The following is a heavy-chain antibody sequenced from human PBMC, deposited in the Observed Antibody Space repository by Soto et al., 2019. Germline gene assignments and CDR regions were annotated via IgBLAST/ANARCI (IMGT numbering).Heavy chain of an antibody. D-gene: IGHD2-15*01. J-gene: IGHJ5*02. CDR1: GGSFSGYY. CDR2: INHSGST. CDR3: ARGRGKVAATSRYWFDP. Sequence: PSETLSLTCAVYGGSFSGYYWSWIRQPPGKGLEWIGEINHSGSTNYNPSLKSRVTISVDTSKNQFSLKLSSVTAADTAVYYCARGRGKVAATSRYWFDPWGQGTLVTSPQ. V-gene: IGHV4-34*01.